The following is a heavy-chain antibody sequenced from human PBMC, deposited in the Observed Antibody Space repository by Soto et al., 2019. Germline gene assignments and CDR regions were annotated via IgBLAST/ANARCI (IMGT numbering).Heavy chain of an antibody. CDR2: IYYSGST. CDR3: ASIDYAGKYYYYYYMDV. V-gene: IGHV4-39*01. CDR1: GGSISSSSYY. Sequence: PSETLSLTCTVSGGSISSSSYYWGWIRQPPGKGLEWIGSIYYSGSTYYNPSLKSRVTISVDTSKNQFSLKLSSVTAADTAVYYCASIDYAGKYYYYYYMDVWGKGTTVTVSS. D-gene: IGHD4-17*01. J-gene: IGHJ6*03.